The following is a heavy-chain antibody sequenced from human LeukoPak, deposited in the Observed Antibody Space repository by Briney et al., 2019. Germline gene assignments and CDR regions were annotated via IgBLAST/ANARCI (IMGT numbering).Heavy chain of an antibody. CDR2: IKSRTDGGTT. CDR3: TTEYYGASIY. CDR1: GFTFTKAW. V-gene: IGHV3-15*01. Sequence: PGGSLRLSCAGSGFTFTKAWMSWVRQAPGKGREWVGHIKSRTDGGTTDYAAPVKGRFSISRDDAINTLYLEMNSLKTEDTAVYYCTTEYYGASIYWGQGTLVTVSS. D-gene: IGHD4-17*01. J-gene: IGHJ4*02.